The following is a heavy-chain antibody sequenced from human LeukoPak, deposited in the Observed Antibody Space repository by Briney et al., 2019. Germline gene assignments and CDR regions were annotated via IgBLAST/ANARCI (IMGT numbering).Heavy chain of an antibody. Sequence: SVNVSCKASGGTFSSYAISWVRQPPARGLEWMGRIIPILGIANYAQKFQGRVTITAGKSTSTAYMELSSLRSEDTAVYYFARGVDTAMVKGEYFDYWGQGTLVTVSS. CDR3: ARGVDTAMVKGEYFDY. CDR2: IIPILGIA. J-gene: IGHJ4*02. V-gene: IGHV1-69*04. CDR1: GGTFSSYA. D-gene: IGHD5-18*01.